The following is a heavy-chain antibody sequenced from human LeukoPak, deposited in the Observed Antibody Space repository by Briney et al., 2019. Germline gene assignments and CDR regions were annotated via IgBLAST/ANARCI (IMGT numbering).Heavy chain of an antibody. CDR2: INPNSGGA. CDR1: GYTFTGYY. D-gene: IGHD2-2*01. Sequence: ASVKVSCKASGYTFTGYYMHWGRQAPGQGLGWMGWINPNSGGANYAQKFQGRVTMTRDTSISTAYMELSRLRSDDTAVYYCARESPYCSSTSCFEFDYWGQGTLVTVSS. J-gene: IGHJ4*02. CDR3: ARESPYCSSTSCFEFDY. V-gene: IGHV1-2*02.